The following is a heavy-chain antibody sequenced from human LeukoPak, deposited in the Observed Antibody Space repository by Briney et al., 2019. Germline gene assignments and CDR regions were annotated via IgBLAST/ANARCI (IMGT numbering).Heavy chain of an antibody. V-gene: IGHV3-49*03. J-gene: IGHJ5*02. CDR1: GFTFGDYA. D-gene: IGHD3-22*01. CDR3: TRDPRGITMIVVAYGWFDP. Sequence: PGRSLRPSCTASGFTFGDYAMSWFRQAPGKGLEWVGFIRSKAYGGTTEYAASVKGRFTISRDDSKSIAYLQMNSLKTEDTAVYYCTRDPRGITMIVVAYGWFDPWGQGTLVTVSS. CDR2: IRSKAYGGTT.